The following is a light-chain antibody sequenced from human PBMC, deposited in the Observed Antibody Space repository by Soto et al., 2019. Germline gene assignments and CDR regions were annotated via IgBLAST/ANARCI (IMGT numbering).Light chain of an antibody. CDR2: VGTGGIVG. V-gene: IGLV9-49*01. J-gene: IGLJ2*01. CDR3: GTDHGSGSNFVVV. CDR1: SGYSNDK. Sequence: QSVLTQTPSASASLGASVTLTCTLSSGYSNDKIDWFQQRPGKGPRFVMRVGTGGIVGSKGDGIPDRFSVLGSGLNRYLTIKNIQEDDESDYYCGTDHGSGSNFVVVFGGGTKLTVL.